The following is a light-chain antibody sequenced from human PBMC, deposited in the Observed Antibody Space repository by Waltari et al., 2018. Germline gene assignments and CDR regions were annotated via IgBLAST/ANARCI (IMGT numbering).Light chain of an antibody. J-gene: IGKJ2*03. CDR3: QQYNTYSS. V-gene: IGKV1-5*03. CDR2: KAS. Sequence: DIQMTQSPSSLSASVGDRVTITCRASQSISSYLNWYQQKPGKAPKLLIYKASSSGSGVPSRFSGSGSGTEFTLTISSLQPDDFATYYCQQYNTYSSFGQGTKLEIK. CDR1: QSISSY.